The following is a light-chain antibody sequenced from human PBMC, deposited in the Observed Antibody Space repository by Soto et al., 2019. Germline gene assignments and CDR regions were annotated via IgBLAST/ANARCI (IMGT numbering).Light chain of an antibody. CDR3: CSYAGDSAWV. J-gene: IGLJ3*02. CDR1: SSDVGSYKF. Sequence: QSVLTQPASVSGSPGQSITISCTGTSSDVGSYKFVSWYQQHPGKAPKLMIYEGSKRPSGVSNRFSGSKSGNTASLTISGLQAEDEADYYCCSYAGDSAWVFGGGTKPTVL. CDR2: EGS. V-gene: IGLV2-23*01.